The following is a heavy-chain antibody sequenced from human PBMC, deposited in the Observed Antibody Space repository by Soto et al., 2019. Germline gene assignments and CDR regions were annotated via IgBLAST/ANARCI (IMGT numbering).Heavy chain of an antibody. V-gene: IGHV3-21*06. Sequence: EVQLVESGGGLVKPGGSLRLSCAASGFAFSTYSLNWVRQAPGKGLEWISCISSTSTYIHYADSVRGRFTISRDNARNSLYLEMNSLRVEDTAVYHCTRSFNPTTTRTGGSDYWGQGTLVTVSS. J-gene: IGHJ4*02. CDR3: TRSFNPTTTRTGGSDY. CDR2: ISSTSTYI. D-gene: IGHD4-17*01. CDR1: GFAFSTYS.